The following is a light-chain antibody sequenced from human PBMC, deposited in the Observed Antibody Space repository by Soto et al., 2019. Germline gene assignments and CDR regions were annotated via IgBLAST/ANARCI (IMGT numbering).Light chain of an antibody. CDR2: EGS. V-gene: IGLV2-23*01. Sequence: QSALTQPASVSGSPGQSITISCTGTSSDVGSYKFVSWYQQHPGKAPKLMIYEGSKRPSGVSNRFSGSKSGNTASLTISGLQAEDEADYYCCSYAGSSTLVFGGWTKLNVL. J-gene: IGLJ2*01. CDR3: CSYAGSSTLV. CDR1: SSDVGSYKF.